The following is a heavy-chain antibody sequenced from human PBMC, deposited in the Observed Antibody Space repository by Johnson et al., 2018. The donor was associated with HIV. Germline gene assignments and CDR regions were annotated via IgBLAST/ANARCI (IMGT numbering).Heavy chain of an antibody. CDR2: ISYDGSNK. CDR3: AKGGEVWYGAFDF. D-gene: IGHD6-13*01. V-gene: IGHV3-30*04. J-gene: IGHJ3*01. Sequence: VQLVESGGGVVQPGRSLRLSCAASGFTFSSYAMHWVRQAPGKGLEWVAVISYDGSNKYYADSVKGRFTISRDNSKNTLYLQMNNLRAEDTAVYYCAKGGEVWYGAFDFWGQGTMAIVSS. CDR1: GFTFSSYA.